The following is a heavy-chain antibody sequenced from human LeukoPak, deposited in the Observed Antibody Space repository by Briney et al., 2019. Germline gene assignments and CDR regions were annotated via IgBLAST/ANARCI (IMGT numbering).Heavy chain of an antibody. CDR2: IIPIFGTA. V-gene: IGHV1-69*01. CDR1: GGTFTSYA. CDR3: AMLGYCSGGSCYQPAEYFQH. J-gene: IGHJ1*01. D-gene: IGHD2-15*01. Sequence: SVKVSCKASGGTFTSYAISWVRQAPGQGLEWMGGIIPIFGTANYAQKFQGRVTITADESTSTAYMELSSLRSEDTAVYYCAMLGYCSGGSCYQPAEYFQHWGQGTLVTVSS.